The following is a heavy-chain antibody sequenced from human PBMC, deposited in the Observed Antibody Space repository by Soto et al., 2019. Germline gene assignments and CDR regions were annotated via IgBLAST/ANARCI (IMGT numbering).Heavy chain of an antibody. CDR3: ASTGVGRPR. D-gene: IGHD3-10*01. CDR1: GGSFRGYY. V-gene: IGHV4-34*01. Sequence: QVQLQQWGAGLLKPSETLSLTCAVYGGSFRGYYWSWIRQPPGKGLEWIGEINYSGITNYNSSLKSRVTISVDTSKDQFSLRLTSVTAADTAVYYCASTGVGRPRWGQGTLVTVSS. J-gene: IGHJ4*02. CDR2: INYSGIT.